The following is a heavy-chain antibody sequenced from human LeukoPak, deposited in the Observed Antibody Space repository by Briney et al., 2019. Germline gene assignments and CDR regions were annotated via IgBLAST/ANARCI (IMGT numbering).Heavy chain of an antibody. V-gene: IGHV3-74*01. Sequence: GGSLRLSCAASGFTFSSYWMHWVRQAPGKRLVWVSRINSDGSSTSYADSVKRRFTISRDNAKNTLYLQMNSLRAEGTAVYYCARVATYYDSSGYNSGYFDYWGQGTLVTVSS. CDR1: GFTFSSYW. D-gene: IGHD3-22*01. CDR3: ARVATYYDSSGYNSGYFDY. J-gene: IGHJ4*02. CDR2: INSDGSST.